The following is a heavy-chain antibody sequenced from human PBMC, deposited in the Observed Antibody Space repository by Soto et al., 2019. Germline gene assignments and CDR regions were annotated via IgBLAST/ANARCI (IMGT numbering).Heavy chain of an antibody. CDR2: IYHSGST. J-gene: IGHJ4*02. CDR3: ARAGGLGAVADYY. D-gene: IGHD6-19*01. CDR1: GGSISSGGYS. Sequence: QLQLQESGSGLVKPSQTLSLTCAVSGGSISSGGYSWSWIRQPPGKGLEWIGYIYHSGSTYYNPSYHSRVTISVDRPKNQFCLKLSSVTAADTAVYYCARAGGLGAVADYYWGQGTLVTVSS. V-gene: IGHV4-30-2*01.